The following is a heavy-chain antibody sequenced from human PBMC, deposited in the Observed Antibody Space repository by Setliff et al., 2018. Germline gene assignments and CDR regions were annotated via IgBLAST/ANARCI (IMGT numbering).Heavy chain of an antibody. J-gene: IGHJ1*01. Sequence: GGSLRLSCAASGFTFSSYAMSWVRQAPGKGLEWVSAISGSGGSTYYADSVKGRFTISRDNSKNTLYLQMNSLRAEDTAVYYCARDRKRRSSSWENYFQHWGQGTLVTVSS. CDR3: ARDRKRRSSSWENYFQH. V-gene: IGHV3-23*01. D-gene: IGHD6-13*01. CDR1: GFTFSSYA. CDR2: ISGSGGST.